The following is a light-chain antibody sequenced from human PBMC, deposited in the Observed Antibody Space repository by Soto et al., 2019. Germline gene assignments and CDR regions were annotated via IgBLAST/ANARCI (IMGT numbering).Light chain of an antibody. CDR1: RFVSNYY. CDR3: QHYADSPPVFT. CDR2: AAS. Sequence: DIVLTQSPGTLSLSPGDRDTLSCRTSRFVSNYYVAWYQQRPGQAPRLLIYAASSRATDIPDRFSGSGSGTDFTLTISRLEPEDFAIYYCQHYADSPPVFTFGPGTKVEI. J-gene: IGKJ3*01. V-gene: IGKV3-20*01.